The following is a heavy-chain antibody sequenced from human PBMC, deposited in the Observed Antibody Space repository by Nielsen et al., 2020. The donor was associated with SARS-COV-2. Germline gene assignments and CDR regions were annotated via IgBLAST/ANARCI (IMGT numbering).Heavy chain of an antibody. Sequence: GGSLRLSCAASGFTFSSYAMRWVRQAPGKGLEWVSAISGSGGSTYYADSVKGRFTISRDNSKNTLFLQMNSLRAEDTAVYYCAKDLGPGYVAAAMLGYYYYYGMDVWGQGTTVTVSS. V-gene: IGHV3-23*01. CDR2: ISGSGGST. CDR3: AKDLGPGYVAAAMLGYYYYYGMDV. D-gene: IGHD2-2*01. J-gene: IGHJ6*02. CDR1: GFTFSSYA.